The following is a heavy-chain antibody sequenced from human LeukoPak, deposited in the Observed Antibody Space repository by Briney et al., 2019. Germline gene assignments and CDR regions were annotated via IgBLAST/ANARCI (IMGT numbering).Heavy chain of an antibody. CDR2: INHSGST. CDR1: GGSFSGYY. D-gene: IGHD2-15*01. J-gene: IGHJ6*03. V-gene: IGHV4-34*01. Sequence: SETLSLTCAVYGGSFSGYYWSWIGQPPGKGLEWIGEINHSGSTNYNPSLKSRVTISVDTSKNQFSLKLSSVTAADTAVYYCARGSTSGGRYYYYYYMDVWGKGTTVTVSS. CDR3: ARGSTSGGRYYYYYYMDV.